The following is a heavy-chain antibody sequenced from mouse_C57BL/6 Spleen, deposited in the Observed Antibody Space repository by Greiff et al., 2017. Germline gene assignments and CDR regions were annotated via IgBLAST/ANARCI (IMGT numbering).Heavy chain of an antibody. Sequence: QVQLQQPVAELVMPGASVKLSCKASGYTFTSYWMHWVKQRPGQGLEWIGEIDPSDSYTNYNQKFKGKSTLTVDKSSSTSYMQLSSLTSEDSAVYYCARSGYYDWYFGGWGTGTTVTVSS. CDR3: ARSGYYDWYFGG. V-gene: IGHV1-69*01. J-gene: IGHJ1*03. CDR1: GYTFTSYW. D-gene: IGHD1-1*01. CDR2: IDPSDSYT.